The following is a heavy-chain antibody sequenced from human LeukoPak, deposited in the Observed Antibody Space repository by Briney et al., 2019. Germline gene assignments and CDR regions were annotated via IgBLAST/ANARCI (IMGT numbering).Heavy chain of an antibody. CDR1: GFDFNSSG. D-gene: IGHD5-24*01. J-gene: IGHJ4*02. CDR3: ARGLGWPYFDY. Sequence: GGSLRLSCAASGFDFNSSGMHWVRQAPGKGLEWVAVISYDGSKNFYADSVKGRFTISRHNSKNTLFLQLNSLKLEDTAVYYCARGLGWPYFDYWGQGTLVTVSS. V-gene: IGHV3-30*03. CDR2: ISYDGSKN.